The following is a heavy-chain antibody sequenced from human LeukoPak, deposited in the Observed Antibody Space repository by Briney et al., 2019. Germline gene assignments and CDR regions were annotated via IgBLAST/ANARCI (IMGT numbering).Heavy chain of an antibody. CDR3: ASITMIVVVAGFPYMDV. J-gene: IGHJ6*03. CDR1: GFTFSSYS. V-gene: IGHV3-21*01. D-gene: IGHD3-22*01. Sequence: GGSQRLSCAASGFTFSSYSMNWVRQAPGKGLEWVSSISSSSSYIYYADSVKGRFTISRDNAKNSLYLQMNSLRAEDTAVYYCASITMIVVVAGFPYMDVWGKGTTVTVSS. CDR2: ISSSSSYI.